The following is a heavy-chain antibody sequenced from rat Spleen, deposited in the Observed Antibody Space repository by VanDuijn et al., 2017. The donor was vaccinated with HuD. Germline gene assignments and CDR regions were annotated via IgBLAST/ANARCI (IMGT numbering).Heavy chain of an antibody. CDR3: ARHGYTTDYLNWFAY. CDR1: GFTFSNYD. D-gene: IGHD1-6*01. J-gene: IGHJ3*01. Sequence: EVQLVESGGGLVQPGRSMKLSCAASGFTFSNYDMAWVRQAPTRGLEWVASIGPGGGNTYYRDSVKGRFTISRDNAKSTLYLQMDSLRSEDTATYYCARHGYTTDYLNWFAYWGHGTLVTVSS. CDR2: IGPGGGNT. V-gene: IGHV5-25*01.